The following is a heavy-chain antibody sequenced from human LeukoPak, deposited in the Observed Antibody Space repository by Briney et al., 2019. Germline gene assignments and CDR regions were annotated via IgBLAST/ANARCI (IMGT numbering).Heavy chain of an antibody. CDR3: ASWGDYGDYVFDY. CDR2: IYTSGST. J-gene: IGHJ4*02. D-gene: IGHD4-17*01. V-gene: IGHV4-4*08. Sequence: SETLSLTCTVSGGSISSYYWSWIRQPPGKGLEWIGYIYTSGSTNYNPSLKSRVTISVDTSKNQFSLKLSSVTAADTAVYYCASWGDYGDYVFDYWGQGTLVTVSS. CDR1: GGSISSYY.